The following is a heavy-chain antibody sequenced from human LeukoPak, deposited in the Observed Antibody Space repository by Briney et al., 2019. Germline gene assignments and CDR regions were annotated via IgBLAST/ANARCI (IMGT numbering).Heavy chain of an antibody. Sequence: SETLSLTCTVSGGSISSYYWSWIRQPAGKGLEWIGRIYTSGSTNYNPSLKSRVTMSVDTSKNQFSLKLSSVTAADTAVYYCAGEEDSSGWFRSDYWGQGTLVTVSS. D-gene: IGHD6-19*01. J-gene: IGHJ4*02. CDR3: AGEEDSSGWFRSDY. V-gene: IGHV4-4*07. CDR2: IYTSGST. CDR1: GGSISSYY.